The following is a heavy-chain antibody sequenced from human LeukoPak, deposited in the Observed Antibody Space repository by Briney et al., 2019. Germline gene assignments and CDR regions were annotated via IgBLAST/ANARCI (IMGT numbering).Heavy chain of an antibody. CDR3: ARDRHYSSSSLGADY. Sequence: GGSLRLSCAASGFTFSSYSMNWVRQAPGKGLEWVSSISSSSSYIYYADSVKGRFTISRDNAKNSLYLQMNSLRAEDTAVYYCARDRHYSSSSLGADYWGQETLVTVSS. J-gene: IGHJ4*02. CDR2: ISSSSSYI. D-gene: IGHD6-6*01. CDR1: GFTFSSYS. V-gene: IGHV3-21*01.